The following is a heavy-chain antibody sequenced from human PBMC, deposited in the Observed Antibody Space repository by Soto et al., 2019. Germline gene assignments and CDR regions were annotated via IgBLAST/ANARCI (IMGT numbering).Heavy chain of an antibody. CDR1: GGTFSSYT. D-gene: IGHD2-8*01. Sequence: QVQLVQSGAEVKKPGSSVKVSCKASGGTFSSYTISWVRQAPGQGLEWMGRIIPILGIANYAQKFQGRVTITADKSTSTAYMELSSLRSEDTAVYYCARAGGLNDIVLVQYYYGMDVWGQGTTVTVSS. J-gene: IGHJ6*02. V-gene: IGHV1-69*02. CDR2: IIPILGIA. CDR3: ARAGGLNDIVLVQYYYGMDV.